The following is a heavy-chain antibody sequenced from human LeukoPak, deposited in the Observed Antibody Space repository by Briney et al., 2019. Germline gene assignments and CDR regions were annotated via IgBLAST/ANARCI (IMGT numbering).Heavy chain of an antibody. CDR1: GYTFTKFG. J-gene: IGHJ4*02. D-gene: IGHD5-24*01. V-gene: IGHV1-18*01. CDR3: ATERRDGSLDF. CDR2: ISTYKCNK. Sequence: ASVKVSCKASGYTFTKFGLSWVRQAPGQGREGMGWISTYKCNKHYAQKPQDRVTKTTDIYKHTVYLEPKSLRSDDPAVYYCATERRDGSLDFWGQGTLVTVSS.